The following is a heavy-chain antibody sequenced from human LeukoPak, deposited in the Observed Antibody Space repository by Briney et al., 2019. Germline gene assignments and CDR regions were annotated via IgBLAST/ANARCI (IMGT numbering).Heavy chain of an antibody. CDR3: ARDLLSRDFWSGYSSVGGFDY. CDR2: IYYNGST. D-gene: IGHD3-3*01. CDR1: GGSITRSSYY. J-gene: IGHJ4*02. Sequence: SETLSLTCTVSGGSITRSSYYWAWIRQPPGKGLQWIGSIYYNGSTYYNPSLKSRVTISLDTSKKQFYLKLTSVTAADTAVYYCARDLLSRDFWSGYSSVGGFDYWGQGTLVAVSS. V-gene: IGHV4-39*07.